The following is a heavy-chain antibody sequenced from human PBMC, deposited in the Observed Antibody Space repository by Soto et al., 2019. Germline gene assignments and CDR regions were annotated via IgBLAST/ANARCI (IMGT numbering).Heavy chain of an antibody. Sequence: PEESLKISCNTSGYSFTSHWIAWVRQMPGKGLEWMGIIYPSDSDIRYRPSFQGQVTISVDKSISTAYLQWSSLKASDTATYYCARQDYSNYRGGMDVWGQGTTVTVSS. CDR1: GYSFTSHW. J-gene: IGHJ6*02. D-gene: IGHD2-2*01. CDR2: IYPSDSDI. CDR3: ARQDYSNYRGGMDV. V-gene: IGHV5-51*01.